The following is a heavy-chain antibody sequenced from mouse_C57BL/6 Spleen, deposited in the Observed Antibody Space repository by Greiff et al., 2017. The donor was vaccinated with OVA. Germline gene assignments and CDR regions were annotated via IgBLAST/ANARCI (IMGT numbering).Heavy chain of an antibody. CDR1: GYTFTSYG. D-gene: IGHD2-1*01. Sequence: QVQLKESGAELARPGASVKLSCKASGYTFTSYGISWVKQRTGQGLEWIGEIYPRSGNTYYNEKFKGKATLTADKSSSTAYMELRSLTSEDSAVYVCAREGLGNYPFDYWGQGTTLTVSS. CDR2: IYPRSGNT. CDR3: AREGLGNYPFDY. V-gene: IGHV1-81*01. J-gene: IGHJ2*01.